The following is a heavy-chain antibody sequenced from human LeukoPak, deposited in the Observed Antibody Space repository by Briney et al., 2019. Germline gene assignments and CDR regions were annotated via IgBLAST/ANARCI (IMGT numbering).Heavy chain of an antibody. D-gene: IGHD3-22*01. CDR1: GGSISSSGYY. CDR2: IYYSGST. Sequence: PAETLSLTCTVSGGSISSSGYYWGWIRQPPGKGLEWIGSIYYSGSTYYNPSLKSRVTISVDTSKNQFSLKLSSVAAADTAVYYCARLFYYDSSGSNYFDYWGQGTLVTVSS. J-gene: IGHJ4*02. CDR3: ARLFYYDSSGSNYFDY. V-gene: IGHV4-39*01.